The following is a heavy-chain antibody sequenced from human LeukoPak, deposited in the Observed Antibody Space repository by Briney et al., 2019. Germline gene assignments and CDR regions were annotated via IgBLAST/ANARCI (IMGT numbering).Heavy chain of an antibody. Sequence: SETLSLTCTVSGYSISSGYYWGGIRPPPGKGLEWIGSIYHSGSTYYNPSLKSRVTISVDTSKNQFSLKLSSVTAADTAVYYCARDVVVAAREDWFDPWGQGTLVTVSS. J-gene: IGHJ5*02. D-gene: IGHD2-15*01. CDR2: IYHSGST. CDR3: ARDVVVAAREDWFDP. V-gene: IGHV4-38-2*02. CDR1: GYSISSGYY.